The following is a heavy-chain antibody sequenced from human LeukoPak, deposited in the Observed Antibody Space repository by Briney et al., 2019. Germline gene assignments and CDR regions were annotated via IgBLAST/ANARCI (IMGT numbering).Heavy chain of an antibody. CDR3: ARDRCSSTSCYLDY. D-gene: IGHD2-2*01. CDR1: GYTFTSYG. CDR2: ISAYNGNT. V-gene: IGHV1-18*04. J-gene: IGHJ4*02. Sequence: RASVKVSCKASGYTFTSYGISWVRQDPGQGLEWMEWISAYNGNTNYAQKLQGRVTMTTDTSTSTAYMELRSLRSDDTAVYYCARDRCSSTSCYLDYWGQGTLVTASS.